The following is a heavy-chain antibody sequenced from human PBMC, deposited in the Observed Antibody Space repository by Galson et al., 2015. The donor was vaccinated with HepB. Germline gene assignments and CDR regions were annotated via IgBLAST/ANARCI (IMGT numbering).Heavy chain of an antibody. CDR3: ARGDIVGYYMDV. V-gene: IGHV3-74*01. Sequence: SLRLSCAASGFTFSSSWMHWVRQAPGKGLVWLSRIYTGGSRIHYADSVQGRFSISRDNAKNTLYLQMNSLTADDTAVYYCARGDIVGYYMDVWGEGTTVTVSS. D-gene: IGHD2-21*01. CDR1: GFTFSSSW. J-gene: IGHJ6*03. CDR2: IYTGGSRI.